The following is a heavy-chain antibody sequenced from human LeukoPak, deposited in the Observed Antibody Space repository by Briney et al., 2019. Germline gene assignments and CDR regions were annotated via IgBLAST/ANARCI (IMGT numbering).Heavy chain of an antibody. J-gene: IGHJ6*03. CDR3: ARSGGSGSYYARYYYYYMDV. V-gene: IGHV7-4-1*02. CDR1: GYTFTNYA. CDR2: INTNTGNA. D-gene: IGHD3-10*01. Sequence: ASVKVSCTASGYTFTNYAMNWVRQAPGQGLEWMVCINTNTGNATYAQGFTGRFVFSLDTSVSTAYLQISSLKAEDPAVYYCARSGGSGSYYARYYYYYMDVWGKGTTVTV.